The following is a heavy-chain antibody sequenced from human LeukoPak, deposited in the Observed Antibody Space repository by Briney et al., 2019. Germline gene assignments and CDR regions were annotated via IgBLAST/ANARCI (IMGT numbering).Heavy chain of an antibody. J-gene: IGHJ4*02. Sequence: ASVKVSCKASGYTFTSYGISWVRQAPGQGLEWMGWISAYNGNTNYAQKLQCRVTMTTDTSTSTAYMELRSLRSDGTAVYYCVLPSSIRWPDYWGQGTLVTVSS. CDR2: ISAYNGNT. CDR3: VLPSSIRWPDY. V-gene: IGHV1-18*01. CDR1: GYTFTSYG. D-gene: IGHD4-23*01.